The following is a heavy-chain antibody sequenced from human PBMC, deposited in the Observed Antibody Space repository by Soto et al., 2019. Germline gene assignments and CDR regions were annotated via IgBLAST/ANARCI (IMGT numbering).Heavy chain of an antibody. Sequence: SVKVSCKASGGTFSSYAISWVRQAPGQGLEWMGGIIPIFGTANYAQKFQGRVTITADESTSTAYMELSSLRSEDTAVYYCARDLLADHDSSGYSFAFDIWGQGTMVTGSS. CDR3: ARDLLADHDSSGYSFAFDI. J-gene: IGHJ3*02. V-gene: IGHV1-69*13. CDR1: GGTFSSYA. D-gene: IGHD3-22*01. CDR2: IIPIFGTA.